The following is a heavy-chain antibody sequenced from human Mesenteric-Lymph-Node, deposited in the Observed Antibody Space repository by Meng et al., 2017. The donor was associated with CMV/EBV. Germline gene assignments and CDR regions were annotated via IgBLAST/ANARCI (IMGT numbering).Heavy chain of an antibody. CDR3: TRDPGTSSYS. CDR1: GLTLTDQY. Sequence: CAASGLTLTDQYVDWVRQAPGKGLEWVGRSRNKANSYTTEYAASVRGRFTISRDDSENSLYLQMNSLKTEDTAIYYCTRDPGTSSYSWGQGTLVTVSS. V-gene: IGHV3-72*01. D-gene: IGHD2-2*01. J-gene: IGHJ4*02. CDR2: SRNKANSYTT.